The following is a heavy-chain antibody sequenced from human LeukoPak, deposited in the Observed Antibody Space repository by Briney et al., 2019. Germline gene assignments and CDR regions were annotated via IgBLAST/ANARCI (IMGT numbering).Heavy chain of an antibody. CDR1: GGSISSYY. Sequence: SETLSLTCTVSGGSISSYYWSWIRQPPGKGLEWIGYIYCSGSTSYNPSLKSRVTISVDTSKNQFSLKLSSVTAADTAVYYCAREPPLRDGYTPAPFDYWGQGTLVTVSS. CDR2: IYCSGST. CDR3: AREPPLRDGYTPAPFDY. D-gene: IGHD5-24*01. J-gene: IGHJ4*02. V-gene: IGHV4-59*01.